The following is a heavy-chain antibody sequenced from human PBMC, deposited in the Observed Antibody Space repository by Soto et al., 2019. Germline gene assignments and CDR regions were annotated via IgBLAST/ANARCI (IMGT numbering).Heavy chain of an antibody. CDR2: VYHTGRT. J-gene: IGHJ4*02. CDR1: GGSFKSGRDS. D-gene: IGHD3-3*01. Sequence: SETRSRTWTVSGGSFKSGRDSWIWIRQPPGKGLEWIGYVYHTGRTSYNPSLKSRVSISMDTSKDQFPLNLDSVTAADTAVYFCARDFAYFDSWGQGALVTVSS. V-gene: IGHV4-61*01. CDR3: ARDFAYFDS.